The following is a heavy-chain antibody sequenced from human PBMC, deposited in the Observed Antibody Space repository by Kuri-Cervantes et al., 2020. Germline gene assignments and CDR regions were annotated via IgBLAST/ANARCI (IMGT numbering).Heavy chain of an antibody. D-gene: IGHD3-22*01. CDR1: GYTFTSYG. Sequence: ASVKVSCKASGYTFTSYGISWVRQAPGQGLEWMGWTSAYNGNTNHAQILQGRVTMTTDTSTSTAYMELRSLRSDDTAVYYCATSPMDRSGYYPDYWGQGTLVTVSS. V-gene: IGHV1-18*01. CDR3: ATSPMDRSGYYPDY. CDR2: TSAYNGNT. J-gene: IGHJ4*02.